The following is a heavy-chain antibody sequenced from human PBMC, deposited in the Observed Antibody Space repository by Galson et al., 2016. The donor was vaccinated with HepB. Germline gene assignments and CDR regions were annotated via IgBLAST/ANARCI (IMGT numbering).Heavy chain of an antibody. J-gene: IGHJ5*02. Sequence: SLRLSCAASGFIFSDYAMNWVRQAPGKGLEWVSSISGRGSSTYYADSVTGRFTISRDSSNNTLYLRMNSLRAEDTAVYYCARLGDAGTYRYRSWFGAWGQGTLVTVSS. CDR3: ARLGDAGTYRYRSWFGA. CDR1: GFIFSDYA. V-gene: IGHV3-23*01. CDR2: ISGRGSST. D-gene: IGHD3-16*02.